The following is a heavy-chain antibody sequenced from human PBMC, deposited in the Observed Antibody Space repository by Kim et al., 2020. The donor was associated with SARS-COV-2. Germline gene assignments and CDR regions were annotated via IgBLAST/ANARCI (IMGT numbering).Heavy chain of an antibody. D-gene: IGHD3-3*02. J-gene: IGHJ6*02. V-gene: IGHV3-7*01. CDR1: GFSFSSPC. CDR2: INGDGSDK. Sequence: GGSLRLSCAASGFSFSSPCMSWVRQAPGKGLESVATINGDGSDKSYVDSVKGRFSISRHNTDNTLHLQMNSLRVEDSGIYYCAKYLRAFGMDVWGQGTTV. CDR3: AKYLRAFGMDV.